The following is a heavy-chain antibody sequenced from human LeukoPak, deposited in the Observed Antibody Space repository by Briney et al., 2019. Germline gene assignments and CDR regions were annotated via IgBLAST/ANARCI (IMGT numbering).Heavy chain of an antibody. V-gene: IGHV3-23*01. CDR2: ISGSGGST. CDR1: GFTFSSYG. CDR3: AKDLGPMVRGVIISPDY. J-gene: IGHJ4*02. D-gene: IGHD3-10*01. Sequence: GGSPRLSCAASGFTFSSYGMSWVRQAPGKGLEWVSAISGSGGSTYYADSVKGRFTISRDNSKNTLYLQMNSLRAEDTAVYYCAKDLGPMVRGVIISPDYWGQGTLVTVSS.